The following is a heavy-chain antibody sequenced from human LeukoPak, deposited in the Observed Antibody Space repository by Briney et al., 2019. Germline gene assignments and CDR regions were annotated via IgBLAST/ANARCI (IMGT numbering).Heavy chain of an antibody. CDR1: SASSSGYF. V-gene: IGHV4-34*01. J-gene: IGHJ4*02. Sequence: SETLSLTCAVYSASSSGYFWSWIRQPPGKGLEWIGEINHSGSTNYNPSLKSRVTISVDTSKNQFSLKLSSVTAADTAVYYCARDRADSSGYYYFDYWGQGTLVTVSS. D-gene: IGHD3-22*01. CDR2: INHSGST. CDR3: ARDRADSSGYYYFDY.